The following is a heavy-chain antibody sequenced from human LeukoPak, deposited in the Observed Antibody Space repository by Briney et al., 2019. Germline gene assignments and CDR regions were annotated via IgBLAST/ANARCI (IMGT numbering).Heavy chain of an antibody. CDR1: GFSVSSKY. D-gene: IGHD3-10*01. CDR2: LYSGGST. J-gene: IGHJ2*01. CDR3: ARVGDHYHWYLDV. Sequence: QPGGSLTLSCEGSGFSVSSKYMNWVRQAPGKGLEWVSILYSGGSTSYSDSVMGGFTISRSSSKNTLYLHMNSLRVEDTAVYYCARVGDHYHWYLDVWGRGTLVTVSS. V-gene: IGHV3-53*01.